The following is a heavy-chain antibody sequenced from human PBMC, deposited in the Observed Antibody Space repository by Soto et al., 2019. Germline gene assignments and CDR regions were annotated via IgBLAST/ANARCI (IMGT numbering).Heavy chain of an antibody. CDR1: GGSISSYY. CDR3: ARSDGRY. CDR2: IYYSGST. Sequence: SETLSLTCTVSGGSISSYYWSWIRQPPGKGLEWIGYIYYSGSTNYNPSLKSRVTISVDTSKNQFSLKLSSVTAADTSVYYCARSDGRYWGKGTLVTVAS. J-gene: IGHJ4*02. V-gene: IGHV4-59*01.